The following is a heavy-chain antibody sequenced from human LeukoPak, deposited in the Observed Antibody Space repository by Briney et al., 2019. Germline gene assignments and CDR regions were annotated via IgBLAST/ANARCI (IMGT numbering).Heavy chain of an antibody. CDR1: GXTFSSYA. CDR2: FGVSGNT. Sequence: GGSLRLSCAASGXTFSSYAMSWVRQAPGKGLEWVSTFGVSGNTYFADSVKGRFTISRDNSKNTLYLQMNSLRADDTAVYYCARRAVAPAGSRWYYFDYWGQGTLVAVSS. D-gene: IGHD6-13*01. V-gene: IGHV3-23*01. J-gene: IGHJ4*02. CDR3: ARRAVAPAGSRWYYFDY.